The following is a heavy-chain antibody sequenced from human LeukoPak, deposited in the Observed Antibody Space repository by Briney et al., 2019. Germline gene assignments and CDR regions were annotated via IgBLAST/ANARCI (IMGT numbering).Heavy chain of an antibody. V-gene: IGHV2-5*02. D-gene: IGHD6-13*01. CDR3: AHRSLSAAEFSWFDP. J-gene: IGHJ5*02. CDR2: IYSDDEK. CDR1: GFSLTNRTVG. Sequence: SGPTLVKPTQTLTLTCTFSGFSLTNRTVGVGWIRQPPGKALEWLAFIYSDDEKRYSPSLNSRLTITKDSSKNQVVLTMTNMDPVDTATYYCAHRSLSAAEFSWFDPWGQGTLVTVSS.